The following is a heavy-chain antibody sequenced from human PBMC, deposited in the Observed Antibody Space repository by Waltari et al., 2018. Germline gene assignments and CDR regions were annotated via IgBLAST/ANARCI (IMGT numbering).Heavy chain of an antibody. CDR3: AKADGYYDSSGYYL. J-gene: IGHJ5*02. Sequence: EVQLLESGGGLVQPGGSLRLSCAASGFTFSSYAMSWVRQAPGKGLEWVSAISGSGGSTYYADSVKGRFTISRDNSKNTLYLQMNSLRAEDTAVYFCAKADGYYDSSGYYLWGQGTLVTVSS. CDR1: GFTFSSYA. V-gene: IGHV3-23*01. D-gene: IGHD3-22*01. CDR2: ISGSGGST.